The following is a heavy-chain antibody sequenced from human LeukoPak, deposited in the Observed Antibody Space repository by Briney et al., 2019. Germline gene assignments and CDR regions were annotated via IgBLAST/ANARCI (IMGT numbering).Heavy chain of an antibody. Sequence: GGSLRLSCAASGFTFSSYWMSWVRQAPGKGLEWVANIKQDGSEKYYVDSVKGRFTISRDNAKNSLYLQMNSLRAEDTAVYYCARAIWYSSGYRPFDYWGQGTLVTVSS. J-gene: IGHJ4*02. D-gene: IGHD6-19*01. CDR2: IKQDGSEK. V-gene: IGHV3-7*01. CDR1: GFTFSSYW. CDR3: ARAIWYSSGYRPFDY.